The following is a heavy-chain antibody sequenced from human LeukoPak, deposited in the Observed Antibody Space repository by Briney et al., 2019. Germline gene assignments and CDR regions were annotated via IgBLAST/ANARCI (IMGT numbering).Heavy chain of an antibody. Sequence: SVKVSRKASGGTFSSYAISWVRQAPGQGLEWMGRIIPIFGTANYAQKFQGRVTITTDESTSTAYMELSSLRSEDTAVYYCATLPLWFGELTPFDYWGQGTLVTASS. CDR2: IIPIFGTA. J-gene: IGHJ4*02. V-gene: IGHV1-69*05. CDR3: ATLPLWFGELTPFDY. CDR1: GGTFSSYA. D-gene: IGHD3-10*01.